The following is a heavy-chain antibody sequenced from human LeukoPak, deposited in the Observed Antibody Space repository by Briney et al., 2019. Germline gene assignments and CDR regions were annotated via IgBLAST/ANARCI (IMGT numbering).Heavy chain of an antibody. J-gene: IGHJ5*02. CDR1: GYTFTGYY. D-gene: IGHD6-13*01. CDR2: INPNSGGT. Sequence: ASVKVSCKASGYTFTGYYMHWVRQAPGQGLEWMGWINPNSGGTNYAQKFQGRVTMTRDTSISTAYMELSRLRSDDTAVYYCARQWGSSSSWFDPWGQGTLVTVSS. V-gene: IGHV1-2*02. CDR3: ARQWGSSSSWFDP.